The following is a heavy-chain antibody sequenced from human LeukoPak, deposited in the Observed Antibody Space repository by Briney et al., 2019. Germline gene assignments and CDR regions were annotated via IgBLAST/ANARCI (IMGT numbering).Heavy chain of an antibody. D-gene: IGHD2-21*01. CDR3: ARLRRNGDSGGFYYYYDS. J-gene: IGHJ4*02. V-gene: IGHV3-21*01. Sequence: GGSLRLSCAASGFAFSSFSINWVRQAPGKGLEWVSSINTVASYIYYADSVRGRFTISRDNAKNSLYLQMNSLRAEDTGVYYCARLRRNGDSGGFYYYYDSWGQGTLVTVSS. CDR1: GFAFSSFS. CDR2: INTVASYI.